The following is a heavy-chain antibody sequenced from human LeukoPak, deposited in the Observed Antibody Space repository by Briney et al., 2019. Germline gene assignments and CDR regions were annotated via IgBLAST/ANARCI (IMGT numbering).Heavy chain of an antibody. V-gene: IGHV3-7*04. CDR3: TRVGYIDEGIDY. Sequence: GGSLRLSCVASGFPFSSYWMTWVRQAPGKGLEWVANIKQDGSKKSYVDSVKGRFTISRDNAKNSLYQQMNSLRAEDTAIYYCTRVGYIDEGIDYWGQGTLATVSS. CDR1: GFPFSSYW. CDR2: IKQDGSKK. J-gene: IGHJ4*02. D-gene: IGHD5-24*01.